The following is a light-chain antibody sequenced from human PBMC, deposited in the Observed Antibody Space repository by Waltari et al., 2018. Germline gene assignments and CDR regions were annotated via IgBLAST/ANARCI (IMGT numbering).Light chain of an antibody. CDR3: QQYGSSPPLYT. J-gene: IGKJ2*01. V-gene: IGKV3-20*01. Sequence: EIVLTQSPGTLSLSPGERATLSCRASQSVSSSYLAGYQPKPGQAPRLLIYGASSRATVIPDRFSGSGSGTDFTLTISRLEPEDFAVYYCQQYGSSPPLYTFGQGTKLEIK. CDR2: GAS. CDR1: QSVSSSY.